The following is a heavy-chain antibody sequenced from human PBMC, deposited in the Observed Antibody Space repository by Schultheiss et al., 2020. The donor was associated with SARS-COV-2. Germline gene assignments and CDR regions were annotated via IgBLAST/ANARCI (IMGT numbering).Heavy chain of an antibody. D-gene: IGHD2-21*02. CDR2: ISGSGGST. CDR1: GFTFSSYA. Sequence: GGSLRLSCAASGFTFSSYAMSWVRQAPGKGLEWVSAISGSGGSTYYADSVKGRFTISRDNSKNTLYLQMNSLRAEDTAVYYCAKVGYCGGDCYLSLGAFDIWGQGTMVTVSS. CDR3: AKVGYCGGDCYLSLGAFDI. J-gene: IGHJ3*02. V-gene: IGHV3-23*01.